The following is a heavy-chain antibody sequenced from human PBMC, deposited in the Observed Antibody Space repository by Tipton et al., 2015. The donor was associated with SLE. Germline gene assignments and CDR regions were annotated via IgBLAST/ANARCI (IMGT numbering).Heavy chain of an antibody. CDR3: ARDEALVYFAS. D-gene: IGHD3-9*01. Sequence: LRLSCTVSGGSIDTAYWSWIRQPPGKGLEWIGYIFYSGSTDYNPSLKSRVTMSIDTSKSQFSLKLSSVTAADTAVYYCARDEALVYFASWGLGTLVTVSS. CDR1: GGSIDTAY. CDR2: IFYSGST. V-gene: IGHV4-59*01. J-gene: IGHJ4*02.